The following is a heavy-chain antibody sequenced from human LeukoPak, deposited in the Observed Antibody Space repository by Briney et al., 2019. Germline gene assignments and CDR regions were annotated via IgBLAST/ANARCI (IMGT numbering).Heavy chain of an antibody. J-gene: IGHJ3*02. CDR2: IYYSGST. CDR3: ARGPLRHYYGSGDDAFDI. CDR1: GGSISSYY. V-gene: IGHV4-59*01. Sequence: KASETLSLTCTVFGGSISSYYWSWIRQPPGKGLEWIGYIYYSGSTNYNPSLKSRVTISVDTSKNQFSLKLSSVTAADTAVYYCARGPLRHYYGSGDDAFDIWGQGTMVTVSS. D-gene: IGHD3-10*01.